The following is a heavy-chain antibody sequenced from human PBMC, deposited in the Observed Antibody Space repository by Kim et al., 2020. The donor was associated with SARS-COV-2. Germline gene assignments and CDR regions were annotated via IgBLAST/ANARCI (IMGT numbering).Heavy chain of an antibody. CDR2: ISSSSGSNI. CDR3: ARRPQYGYGLLGDY. J-gene: IGHJ4*02. Sequence: GGSLRLSCAASGFTFSSYEFNWVRQSPGKGLEWVSYISSSSGSNIYYTDSVKGRFTISRDNAKNSLYLQMNSLGAEDTAVYYCARRPQYGYGLLGDYWGQGILVTVSS. V-gene: IGHV3-48*03. D-gene: IGHD5-18*01. CDR1: GFTFSSYE.